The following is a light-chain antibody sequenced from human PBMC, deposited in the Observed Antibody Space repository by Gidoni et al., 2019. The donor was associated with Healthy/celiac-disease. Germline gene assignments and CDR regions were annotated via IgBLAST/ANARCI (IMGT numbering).Light chain of an antibody. V-gene: IGKV1-39*01. J-gene: IGKJ1*01. CDR3: QQSYSTPRA. CDR1: QSISSY. CDR2: AAS. Sequence: DIQMTQSPSSLSASVGDRVTITCRASQSISSYLTWYQQQPGEAPKLLNYAASSLRSGVPSRFSGSGSRTDFPLTISSLQPEDFATYYCQQSYSTPRAFGQGTKVEIK.